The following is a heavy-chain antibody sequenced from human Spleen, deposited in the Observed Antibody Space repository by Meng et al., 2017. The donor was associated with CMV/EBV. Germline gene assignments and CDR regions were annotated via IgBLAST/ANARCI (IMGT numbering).Heavy chain of an antibody. CDR1: GGSSSNSNW. CDR2: IYHSGDT. CDR3: ARAALQRGAPFDF. D-gene: IGHD2-15*01. V-gene: IGHV4-4*02. Sequence: AVAGGSSSNSNWWSWGRQPPGKGLVWIGEIYHSGDTNYNPSLKSRVTISIDKSKNQLSLKLSSVTAADTALYYCARAALQRGAPFDFWGQGTLVTVSS. J-gene: IGHJ4*02.